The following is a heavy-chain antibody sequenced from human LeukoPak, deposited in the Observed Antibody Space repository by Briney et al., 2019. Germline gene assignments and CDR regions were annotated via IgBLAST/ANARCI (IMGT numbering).Heavy chain of an antibody. J-gene: IGHJ4*02. CDR2: ISGSGGST. CDR3: AKWSGDYPSYYLDY. Sequence: GGSLRLPCAASGFTFSSYAMSWVRQAPGKGLEWVSIISGSGGSTYYADSVKGRFTISRDTSKNTVHLQMNNLRAEDTAVYYCAKWSGDYPSYYLDYWGQGTLVTVSS. D-gene: IGHD4-17*01. V-gene: IGHV3-23*01. CDR1: GFTFSSYA.